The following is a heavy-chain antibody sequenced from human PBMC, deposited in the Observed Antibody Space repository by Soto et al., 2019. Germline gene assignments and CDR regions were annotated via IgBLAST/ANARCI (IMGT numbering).Heavy chain of an antibody. CDR3: ARVREQLEKTDYGMDV. CDR2: MYHSGST. Sequence: SETLSLTCAVSGGSISSGGYSWSWIRQPPGKGLEWIGYMYHSGSTYYNPSLKSRVTISVDTSKNQFSLKLSSVTAADTAVYYCARVREQLEKTDYGMDVWGQGTTVTVSS. D-gene: IGHD6-13*01. J-gene: IGHJ6*02. V-gene: IGHV4-30-2*05. CDR1: GGSISSGGYS.